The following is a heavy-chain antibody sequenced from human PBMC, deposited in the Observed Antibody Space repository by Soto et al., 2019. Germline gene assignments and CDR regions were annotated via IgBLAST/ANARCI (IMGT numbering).Heavy chain of an antibody. CDR3: ARKGYTGNFGLDV. V-gene: IGHV1-18*01. Sequence: ASVKVSCKASGYTFLKYDVAGVVLSPGQGLEWMGWISISKGKTYYQQSLQGRVTMTTDTATTTTYMEVRSLRSDDTAVYYCARKGYTGNFGLDVWGQGTTVTVSS. D-gene: IGHD5-12*01. CDR1: GYTFLKYD. CDR2: ISISKGKT. J-gene: IGHJ6*02.